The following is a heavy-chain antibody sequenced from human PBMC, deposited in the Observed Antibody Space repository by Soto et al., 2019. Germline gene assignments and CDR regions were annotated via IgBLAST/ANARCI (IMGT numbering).Heavy chain of an antibody. CDR2: ISAYNGNT. Sequence: ASVKVSCKASGYTFTCYGISWVRQAPGQGLEWMGWISAYNGNTNYAQKLQGRVTMTTDTSTSTAYMELRSLRSDDTAVYYCARILARPSWFDPWGQGTLVTVSS. D-gene: IGHD6-6*01. CDR3: ARILARPSWFDP. V-gene: IGHV1-18*01. CDR1: GYTFTCYG. J-gene: IGHJ5*02.